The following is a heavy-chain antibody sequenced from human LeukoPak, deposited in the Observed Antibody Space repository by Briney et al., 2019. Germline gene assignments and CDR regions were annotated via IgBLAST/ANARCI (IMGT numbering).Heavy chain of an antibody. CDR1: GGSFSGHY. CDR2: INHSGST. Sequence: SETLSLTCAVYGGSFSGHYWSWIRQPPGKGLEWIGEINHSGSTNYNPSLKSRVTISVDTSKSQFSLKLSSVTAADTAVYYCVFFNTYGGNQMDYWGQGTLVTVSS. D-gene: IGHD5-18*01. J-gene: IGHJ4*02. V-gene: IGHV4-34*01. CDR3: VFFNTYGGNQMDY.